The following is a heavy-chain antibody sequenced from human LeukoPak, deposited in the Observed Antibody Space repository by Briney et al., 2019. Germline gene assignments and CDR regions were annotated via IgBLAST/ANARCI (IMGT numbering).Heavy chain of an antibody. J-gene: IGHJ4*02. V-gene: IGHV3-64D*06. CDR1: GFTFSSYA. Sequence: GGSLRLSCSASGFTFSSYAMHWVRKAPGKGLEYVSAISSNGGSTYYADSVKGRFTIFRDNSKNTLYLEMSSLRVEDTAVYHCVKDSSNWYFFDYWGQGTLVTVSS. D-gene: IGHD6-13*01. CDR2: ISSNGGST. CDR3: VKDSSNWYFFDY.